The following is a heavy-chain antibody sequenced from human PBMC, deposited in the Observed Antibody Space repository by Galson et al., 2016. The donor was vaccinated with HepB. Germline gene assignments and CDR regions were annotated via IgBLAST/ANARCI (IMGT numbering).Heavy chain of an antibody. Sequence: SVKVSCKASGYTFTDYYMNWVRQAPGQGLEWMGWINPSSGVTNFAQKFQGSVTMTSDTSINTAYMELSRLTSDDTAVYYCARVHKTYCTGDCPVDYWGQGTLVTVSS. V-gene: IGHV1-2*02. D-gene: IGHD2-8*02. CDR3: ARVHKTYCTGDCPVDY. CDR2: INPSSGVT. CDR1: GYTFTDYY. J-gene: IGHJ4*02.